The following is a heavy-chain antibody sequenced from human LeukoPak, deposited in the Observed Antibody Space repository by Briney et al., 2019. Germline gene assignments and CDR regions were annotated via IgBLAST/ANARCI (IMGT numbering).Heavy chain of an antibody. D-gene: IGHD3-3*01. CDR1: GVNFSSYW. CDR2: IKQDGSEE. CDR3: ARDAYYDFWSGYPRYFGY. Sequence: GGSLRLSCAVSGVNFSSYWMSWVRRAPGKGLEWVANIKQDGSEEYYVDSVKGRFTISTDNAKNSLYLQMNSLRAEDTAVYYCARDAYYDFWSGYPRYFGYWGQGTLVTVSS. J-gene: IGHJ4*02. V-gene: IGHV3-7*01.